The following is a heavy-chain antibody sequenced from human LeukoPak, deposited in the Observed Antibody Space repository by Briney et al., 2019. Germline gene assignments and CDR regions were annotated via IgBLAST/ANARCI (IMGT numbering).Heavy chain of an antibody. CDR2: MNSDETTT. D-gene: IGHD3-10*01. J-gene: IGHJ4*02. CDR1: GLPFSTYW. CDR3: ARDQGGSTRRVDY. V-gene: IGHV3-74*01. Sequence: GRSLSLSCVVSGLPFSTYWMHWVRQAPGKGLVWVSHMNSDETTTNYADSVKGRFTIPRDNAKNTLYLPVNSLRAEDTPVYYCARDQGGSTRRVDYWGQGTLVTVSS.